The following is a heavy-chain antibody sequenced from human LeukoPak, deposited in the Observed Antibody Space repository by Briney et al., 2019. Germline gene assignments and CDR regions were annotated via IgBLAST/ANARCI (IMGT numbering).Heavy chain of an antibody. CDR3: ARPSEGSYYFDY. CDR1: GGSISSYY. Sequence: PSETLSLTCTVSGGSISSYYWSWIRQPPGKGLEWIGYIYYSGSTNYNPSLKSRVTISVDTSKNQFSLKLSSVTAADTAVYYCARPSEGSYYFDYWGQGTLVTVSS. V-gene: IGHV4-59*01. CDR2: IYYSGST. J-gene: IGHJ4*02.